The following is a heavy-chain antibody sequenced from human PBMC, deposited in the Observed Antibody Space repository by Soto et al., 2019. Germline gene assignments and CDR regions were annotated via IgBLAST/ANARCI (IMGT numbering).Heavy chain of an antibody. CDR3: AKDDGGVSSAGRCYSIYWFDS. CDR2: ISGSGGST. D-gene: IGHD2-15*01. V-gene: IGHV3-23*01. CDR1: GFTFSSYA. J-gene: IGHJ5*01. Sequence: SGGALRLSCAASGFTFSSYAMSWVRQAPGKGLEWVSAISGSGGSTYYADSVKGRFTISRDNSKNTLYLQMNSLRAEDTAVYYCAKDDGGVSSAGRCYSIYWFDSWGQGTLVTVSS.